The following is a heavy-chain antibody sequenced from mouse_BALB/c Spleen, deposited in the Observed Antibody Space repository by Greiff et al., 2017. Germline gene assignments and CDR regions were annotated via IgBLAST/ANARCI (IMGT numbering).Heavy chain of an antibody. D-gene: IGHD1-2*01. CDR2: ILPGSGST. V-gene: IGHV1-9*01. CDR1: GYTFSSYW. J-gene: IGHJ3*01. CDR3: ASPPITTATAWLAY. Sequence: QVQLQQSGAELMKPGASVKISCKATGYTFSSYWIEWVKQRPGHGLEWIGEILPGSGSTNYNEKFKGKATFTADTSSNTAYMQLSSLTSEDSAVYYCASPPITTATAWLAYWGQGTLVTVSA.